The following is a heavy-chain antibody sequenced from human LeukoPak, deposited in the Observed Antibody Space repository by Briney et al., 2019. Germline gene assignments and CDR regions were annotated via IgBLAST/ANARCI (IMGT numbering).Heavy chain of an antibody. CDR1: GGSISSGSYY. J-gene: IGHJ4*02. V-gene: IGHV4-61*02. CDR3: AREDYGDYWTYFDY. CDR2: IYTSGST. D-gene: IGHD4-17*01. Sequence: PSQTLSLTCTVSGGSISSGSYYWSWIRQPAGKGLEWIGRIYTSGSTSYNPSLKSRVTISVDTSKNQFSLKLSSVTAADTAVYYCAREDYGDYWTYFDYWGQGTLVTVSS.